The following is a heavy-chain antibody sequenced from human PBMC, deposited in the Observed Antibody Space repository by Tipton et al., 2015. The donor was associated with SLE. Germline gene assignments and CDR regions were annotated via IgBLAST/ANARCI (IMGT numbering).Heavy chain of an antibody. CDR1: GGSFSSNY. CDR2: INHGGNT. V-gene: IGHV4-34*01. D-gene: IGHD3-3*01. Sequence: LRLSCAVYGGSFSSNYWSWIRQPPGKGLEWIGQINHGGNTNYNPSLRSRVTISVDTSKNQISLKLTSVTAADTAVYYCARRHGYDFWSGRTAFDIWGQGTMVTVSS. J-gene: IGHJ3*02. CDR3: ARRHGYDFWSGRTAFDI.